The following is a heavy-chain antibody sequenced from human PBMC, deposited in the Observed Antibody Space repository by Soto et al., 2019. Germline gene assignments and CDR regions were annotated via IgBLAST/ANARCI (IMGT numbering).Heavy chain of an antibody. CDR3: ARDRSGSSVFYYYYMDV. J-gene: IGHJ6*03. D-gene: IGHD6-6*01. CDR2: IYYSGST. V-gene: IGHV4-31*03. Sequence: QVQLQESGPGLVKPSQTLSLTCTVSGGSISSGGYYWSWIRQHPGKGLEWIGYIYYSGSTYYNPSLKSRVTISVXTSKXQFXXXXXXXXAADTAVYYCARDRSGSSVFYYYYMDVWGKGTTVTVSS. CDR1: GGSISSGGYY.